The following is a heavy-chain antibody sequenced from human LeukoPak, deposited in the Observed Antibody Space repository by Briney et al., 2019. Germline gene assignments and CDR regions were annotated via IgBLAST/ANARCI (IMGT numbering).Heavy chain of an antibody. CDR1: GGSISSYY. D-gene: IGHD6-13*01. CDR3: ATEEAAAGSFDY. J-gene: IGHJ4*02. V-gene: IGHV4-59*01. Sequence: SETLSLTCTVSGGSISSYYWSWIRQPPGKGLEWIGYIYYSGSTNYNPSLKSRVTISVDTSKNQFSLKLGSVTAADTAVYYCATEEAAAGSFDYWGQGTLVTVSS. CDR2: IYYSGST.